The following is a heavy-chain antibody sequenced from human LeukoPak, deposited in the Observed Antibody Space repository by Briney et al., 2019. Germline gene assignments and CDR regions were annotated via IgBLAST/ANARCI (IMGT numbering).Heavy chain of an antibody. CDR2: IYPGDSDT. Sequence: RGESLKISCQGSGSRFTSYWIGWVRQLPGKGLEWMGIIYPGDSDTRYSPSFQGQVTISADKSISTAYLQWSSLKASDTAMYYCARNRLDSSGYKSDYYYMDVWGKGTTVTVSS. V-gene: IGHV5-51*01. J-gene: IGHJ6*03. D-gene: IGHD3-22*01. CDR3: ARNRLDSSGYKSDYYYMDV. CDR1: GSRFTSYW.